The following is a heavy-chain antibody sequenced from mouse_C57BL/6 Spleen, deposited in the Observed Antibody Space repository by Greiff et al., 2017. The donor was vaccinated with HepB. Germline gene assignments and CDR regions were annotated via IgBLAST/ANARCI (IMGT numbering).Heavy chain of an antibody. V-gene: IGHV1-80*01. D-gene: IGHD1-1*01. Sequence: QVQLQQSGAEPVKPGASVKISCKASGYAFSSYWMNWVKQRPGKGLEWIGQIYPGDGDTNYNGKFKGKATLTADKSSSTAYMQLSSLTSEDSAVYFCARREDYGPFDYWGQGTTLTVSS. J-gene: IGHJ2*01. CDR1: GYAFSSYW. CDR3: ARREDYGPFDY. CDR2: IYPGDGDT.